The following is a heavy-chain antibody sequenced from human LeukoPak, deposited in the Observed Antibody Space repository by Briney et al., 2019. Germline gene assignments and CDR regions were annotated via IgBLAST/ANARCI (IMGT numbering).Heavy chain of an antibody. D-gene: IGHD3-22*01. CDR1: GFTFRRYG. Sequence: PGGSLRLSCSVSGFTFRRYGMHWVRQALGQGLEYVSGISDNGGRTNYADSVKDRFTISRDNARNTLDLQMTSLRAEDTAVYYCVKSRYDYDSSGYSNSYGMDVWGQGTTVTVSS. V-gene: IGHV3-64D*08. CDR2: ISDNGGRT. J-gene: IGHJ6*02. CDR3: VKSRYDYDSSGYSNSYGMDV.